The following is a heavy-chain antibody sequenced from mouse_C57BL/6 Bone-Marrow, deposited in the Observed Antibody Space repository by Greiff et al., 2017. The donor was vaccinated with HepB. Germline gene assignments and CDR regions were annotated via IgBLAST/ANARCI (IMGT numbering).Heavy chain of an antibody. Sequence: EVMLVESGGGLVKPGGSLKLSCAASGFTFSSYAMSWVRQTPEKRLEWVATISDGGSYTYYPDNVKGRFTISRDNAKNNLYLQMSHLKSEDTAMYYCARGLGYWYFDVWGTGTTVTVSS. CDR2: ISDGGSYT. V-gene: IGHV5-4*03. CDR1: GFTFSSYA. D-gene: IGHD4-1*01. CDR3: ARGLGYWYFDV. J-gene: IGHJ1*03.